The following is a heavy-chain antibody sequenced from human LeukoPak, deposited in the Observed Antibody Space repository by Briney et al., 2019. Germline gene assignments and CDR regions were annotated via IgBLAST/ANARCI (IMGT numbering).Heavy chain of an antibody. D-gene: IGHD5-12*01. CDR3: ARRVSSSGFDAFDV. CDR1: GYTFISYW. V-gene: IGHV5-51*01. Sequence: GESLKISCKGSGYTFISYWIGWVRQMPEKGLEWMGIIYPGDSDTRYSPSFQGQVTISVDKSISTAYLQWSSLKASDTAMYYCARRVSSSGFDAFDVWGQGTMVTVSS. J-gene: IGHJ3*01. CDR2: IYPGDSDT.